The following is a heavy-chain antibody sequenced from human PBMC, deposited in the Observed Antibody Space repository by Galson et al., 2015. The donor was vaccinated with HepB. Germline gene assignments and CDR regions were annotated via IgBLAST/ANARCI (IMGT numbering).Heavy chain of an antibody. CDR3: ARDLFGVAVAGSGMDV. J-gene: IGHJ6*02. V-gene: IGHV3-48*01. D-gene: IGHD6-19*01. CDR1: GFTFSSYS. Sequence: SLRLSCAASGFTFSSYSMNWVRQAPGKGLEWVSYISSSSSTIYYADSVKGRFTISRDNAKNSLYLQMNSPRAEDTAVYYCARDLFGVAVAGSGMDVRGQGTTVTVSS. CDR2: ISSSSSTI.